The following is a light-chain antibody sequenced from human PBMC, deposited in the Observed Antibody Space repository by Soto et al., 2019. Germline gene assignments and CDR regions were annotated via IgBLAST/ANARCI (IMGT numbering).Light chain of an antibody. CDR3: QSYDSSLSGVV. V-gene: IGLV1-40*01. J-gene: IGLJ2*01. CDR1: SSNIGAGYD. CDR2: GNS. Sequence: QSVLTQPPSVSGAPGQRVTISCTGSSSNIGAGYDVHWYQQLPGTAPKLLIYGNSNRPSGVPDRFSGSKSGTSASLAITGLQAEDEADYYCQSYDSSLSGVVFGGGTMRTVL.